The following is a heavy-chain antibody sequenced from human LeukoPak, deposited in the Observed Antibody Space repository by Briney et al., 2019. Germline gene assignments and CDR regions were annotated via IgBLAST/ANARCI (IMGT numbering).Heavy chain of an antibody. V-gene: IGHV1-46*01. CDR3: ARAYYYGSAVNWFDP. D-gene: IGHD3-10*01. CDR1: GYTFTSYY. J-gene: IGHJ5*02. CDR2: INPSGGST. Sequence: GASVTVSCKASGYTFTSYYMHWVRQAPGQGLEWMGIINPSGGSTSYAQKSQGRVTMTRDTSTSTVYMELSSLRSEDTAVYYCARAYYYGSAVNWFDPWGQGTLVTVSS.